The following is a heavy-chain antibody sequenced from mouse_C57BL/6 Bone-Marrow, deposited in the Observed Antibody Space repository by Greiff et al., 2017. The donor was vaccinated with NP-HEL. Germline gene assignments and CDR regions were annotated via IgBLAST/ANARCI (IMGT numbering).Heavy chain of an antibody. CDR1: GYTFTSYW. Sequence: QVQLQQPGAELVKPGASVKVSCKASGYTFTSYWMHWVKQRPGQGLEWIGRIHPSDSDTNYNQKFKGKATLTVDKSSSTAYMQLSSLTSEGSAVYYCAIGVRPWYFDVWGTGTTVTVSS. V-gene: IGHV1-74*01. CDR3: AIGVRPWYFDV. J-gene: IGHJ1*03. D-gene: IGHD2-14*01. CDR2: IHPSDSDT.